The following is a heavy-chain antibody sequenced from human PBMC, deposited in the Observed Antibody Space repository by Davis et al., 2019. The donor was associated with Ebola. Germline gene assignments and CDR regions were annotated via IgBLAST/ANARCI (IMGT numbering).Heavy chain of an antibody. J-gene: IGHJ2*01. Sequence: MPSETLSLTCTVSGGSISSSSYYWGWIRQPPGKGLEWIGSMYHNGDTFHNPSLKSRVTISVDTSTNQFSLKLSSVTAADTAVYYCALTLTWFFDLWGRGTLVTVSS. CDR3: ALTLTWFFDL. V-gene: IGHV4-39*01. CDR1: GGSISSSSYY. D-gene: IGHD3-9*01. CDR2: MYHNGDT.